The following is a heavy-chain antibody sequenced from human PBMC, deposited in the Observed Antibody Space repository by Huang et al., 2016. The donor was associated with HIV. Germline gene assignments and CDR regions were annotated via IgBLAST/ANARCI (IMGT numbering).Heavy chain of an antibody. CDR1: GALTSSDA. CDR3: ARARGYYDSSVSYYFDY. D-gene: IGHD3-22*01. CDR2: IIPIFGTA. V-gene: IGHV1-69*01. Sequence: VTVSWNSGALTSSDAISWVRQAPGQGLEWMGGIIPIFGTANYAQKFQGRVTITADESTSTAYMELSSLRSEDTAVYYCARARGYYDSSVSYYFDYWGQETLVTVSS. J-gene: IGHJ4*02.